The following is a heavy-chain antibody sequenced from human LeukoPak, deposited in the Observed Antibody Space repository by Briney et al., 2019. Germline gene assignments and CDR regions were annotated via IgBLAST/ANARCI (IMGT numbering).Heavy chain of an antibody. V-gene: IGHV3-64D*06. CDR3: VRGTGY. J-gene: IGHJ4*02. CDR2: ISSNGDNT. CDR1: GFTFSTYV. Sequence: QPGGSLRLSCSVSGFTFSTYVMHWVRQAPGKGVEYVSAISSNGDNTYYADSVKGRFTISRDNSKNTLYLQMSSLRADDTAVYYCVRGTGYWGQGTLVTVSS.